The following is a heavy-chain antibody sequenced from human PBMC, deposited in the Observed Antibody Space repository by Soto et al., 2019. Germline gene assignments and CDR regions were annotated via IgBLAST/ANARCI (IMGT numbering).Heavy chain of an antibody. Sequence: QVQLVQSGAEVKKPGSSVKVSCKASGGAFSDYAFSWVRQAPGQGLEWLGGIMPIFRAPDYAQKFQGRVTITEDESTRTDSMEMRSLRSEDTAVYYCASWLKEADTVTYYYGMDVWGQGTTVTVS. V-gene: IGHV1-69*12. CDR2: IMPIFRAP. CDR1: GGAFSDYA. D-gene: IGHD3-16*01. J-gene: IGHJ6*02. CDR3: ASWLKEADTVTYYYGMDV.